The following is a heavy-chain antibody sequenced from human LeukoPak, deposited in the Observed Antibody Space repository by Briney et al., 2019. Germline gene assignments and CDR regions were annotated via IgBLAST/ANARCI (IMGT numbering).Heavy chain of an antibody. Sequence: GGSLRLSCAASGFTFSSYWMSWVRQAPGKGLEWVSAISGSGGSTYYADSVKGRFTISRDNSKNTLYLQMNSLRAEDTAVYYCAKQYCSGGSCYWRDPYYFDYWGQGTLVTVSS. V-gene: IGHV3-23*01. CDR1: GFTFSSYW. D-gene: IGHD2-15*01. J-gene: IGHJ4*02. CDR2: ISGSGGST. CDR3: AKQYCSGGSCYWRDPYYFDY.